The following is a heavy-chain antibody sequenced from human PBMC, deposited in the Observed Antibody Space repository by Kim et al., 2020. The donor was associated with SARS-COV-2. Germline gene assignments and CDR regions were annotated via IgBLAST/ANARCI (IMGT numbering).Heavy chain of an antibody. CDR2: IYYSGST. CDR3: ARGGEGGPPKNWFDP. J-gene: IGHJ5*02. V-gene: IGHV4-61*01. D-gene: IGHD2-15*01. CDR1: GGSVSSGSYY. Sequence: SETLSLTCTVSGGSVSSGSYYWSWIRQPPGKGLEWIGYIYYSGSTNYNPSLKSRVTISVDTSKNQFSLKLSSVTAADTAVYYCARGGEGGPPKNWFDPWGQGTLVTVSS.